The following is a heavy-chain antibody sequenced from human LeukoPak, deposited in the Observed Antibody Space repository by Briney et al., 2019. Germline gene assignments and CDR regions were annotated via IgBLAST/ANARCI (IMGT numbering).Heavy chain of an antibody. Sequence: GGSLRLSCAASGFTFSSYWMSWVRQAPGKGLEWVANIKQDGSEKYCVDSVKGRFTISRDNAKNSLYLQMNSLRAEDTAVYYCARDQYYDFWSGYRRRPYYFDYWGQGTLVTVSS. D-gene: IGHD3-3*01. CDR1: GFTFSSYW. CDR2: IKQDGSEK. V-gene: IGHV3-7*03. J-gene: IGHJ4*02. CDR3: ARDQYYDFWSGYRRRPYYFDY.